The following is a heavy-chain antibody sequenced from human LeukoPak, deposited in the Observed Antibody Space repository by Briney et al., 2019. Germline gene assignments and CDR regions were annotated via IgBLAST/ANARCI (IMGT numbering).Heavy chain of an antibody. CDR3: ALLSGPSHS. V-gene: IGHV3-30-3*01. D-gene: IGHD2-15*01. Sequence: PGRPLRLSCAASGFTFSRYAMHWVRQAPGKGLEWVAVISSDGNRTYYADSVKGRFTLSRDNSNKTLHLQMKNLRADDTAVYYCALLSGPSHSWGQGTLVTVSS. CDR1: GFTFSRYA. CDR2: ISSDGNRT. J-gene: IGHJ4*02.